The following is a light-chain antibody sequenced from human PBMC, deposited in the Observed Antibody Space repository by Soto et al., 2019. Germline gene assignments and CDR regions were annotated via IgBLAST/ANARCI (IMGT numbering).Light chain of an antibody. V-gene: IGKV1-39*01. CDR3: LQGYNTFWT. Sequence: DIPMTQSPSSLSASVGDSVTVTSRASQPIGTSLHWYQQRAGKAPKVLISSASRLQSGVSSRFSGSGSGTHFTLTISSLRPEDSATYYCLQGYNTFWTFGQGTKVEIK. CDR2: SAS. CDR1: QPIGTS. J-gene: IGKJ1*01.